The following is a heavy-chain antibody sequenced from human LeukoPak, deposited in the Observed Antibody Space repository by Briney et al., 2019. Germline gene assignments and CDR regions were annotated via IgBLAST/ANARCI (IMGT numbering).Heavy chain of an antibody. V-gene: IGHV4-59*01. CDR3: ARGPYSYDSSGAFDI. CDR2: IYYSGST. Sequence: SETLSLTCAVYGGSFSGYYWSWIRQPPGKGLEWVGYIYYSGSTNYNPSLKSRVTISVDTSKNQFSLKLSSVTAADTAVYFCARGPYSYDSSGAFDIWGQGTMVTVSS. CDR1: GGSFSGYY. D-gene: IGHD3-22*01. J-gene: IGHJ3*02.